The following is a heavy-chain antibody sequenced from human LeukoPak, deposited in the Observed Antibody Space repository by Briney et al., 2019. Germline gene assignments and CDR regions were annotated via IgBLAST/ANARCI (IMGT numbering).Heavy chain of an antibody. J-gene: IGHJ4*02. CDR1: GYTFTSYY. CDR2: IDPNNGAT. Sequence: ASVKVSCKASGYTFTSYYIHWVRRAPGQGLEWMGKIDPNNGATHFAQSFQGRVTMTRDTSISTTYMELRGLTSDDTAIYFCARGEPSRFCTHGVCSIFDFWGQGSLVTVSS. D-gene: IGHD3-10*01. CDR3: ARGEPSRFCTHGVCSIFDF. V-gene: IGHV1-2*02.